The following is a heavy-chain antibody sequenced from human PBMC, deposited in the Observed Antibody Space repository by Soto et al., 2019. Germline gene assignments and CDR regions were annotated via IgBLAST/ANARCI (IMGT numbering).Heavy chain of an antibody. D-gene: IGHD3-16*01. CDR1: GYTFTSYD. Sequence: ASVKVSCKASGYTFTSYDINWVRQAPGQGLEWMGWMNPYSGNTGYAQKFQDRVTMTRNTSISTAYMELSSLKSEDTAVFYCARGLPLGGSYQNWFDPWGQGTLVTVSS. CDR2: MNPYSGNT. J-gene: IGHJ5*02. V-gene: IGHV1-8*01. CDR3: ARGLPLGGSYQNWFDP.